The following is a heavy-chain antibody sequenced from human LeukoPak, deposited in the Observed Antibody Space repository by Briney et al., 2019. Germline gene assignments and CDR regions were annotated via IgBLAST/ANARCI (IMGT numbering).Heavy chain of an antibody. Sequence: SETLSLTCSVSGGPISNYYWSWIRQPPGKGLEWIGYMFYTGSGKYNPSLKSRVTISVDTSKRQISLKLTSVTAADTAVYYCATNLPGYSYGYWVAWGQGTLVTVSS. CDR1: GGPISNYY. V-gene: IGHV4-59*01. CDR3: ATNLPGYSYGYWVA. J-gene: IGHJ5*02. D-gene: IGHD5-18*01. CDR2: MFYTGSG.